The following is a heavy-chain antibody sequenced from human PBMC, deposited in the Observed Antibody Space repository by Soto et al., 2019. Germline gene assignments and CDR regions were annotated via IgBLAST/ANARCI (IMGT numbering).Heavy chain of an antibody. D-gene: IGHD6-19*01. CDR3: ARVRLYSGGWLFDY. CDR2: IFRGGNN. V-gene: IGHV4-38-2*01. CDR1: GYSISSGSY. J-gene: IGHJ4*02. Sequence: PSETLSLTCVVSGYSISSGSYWGWIRQSPSKGLEWIAIIFRGGNNFYNPSLRSRATISVDTSKNQFSLKLSSVTAADTAVYYCARVRLYSGGWLFDYWGQGTLVTVSS.